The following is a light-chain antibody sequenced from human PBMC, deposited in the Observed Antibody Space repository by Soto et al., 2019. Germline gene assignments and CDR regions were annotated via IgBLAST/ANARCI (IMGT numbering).Light chain of an antibody. CDR3: CSYAGSSTLV. CDR1: NNDFGNYNL. Sequence: QPVLTQPASVSGSPGQSITISCTGTNNDFGNYNLVSWYQQHPGKAPKLIIFEGTKRPSGVSNRFSGSKSGNTASLTVSGLQAEDEADYYCCSYAGSSTLVFGTGTKVTVL. CDR2: EGT. V-gene: IGLV2-23*01. J-gene: IGLJ1*01.